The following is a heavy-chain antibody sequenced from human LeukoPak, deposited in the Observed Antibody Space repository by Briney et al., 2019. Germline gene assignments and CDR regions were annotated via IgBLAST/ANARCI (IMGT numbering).Heavy chain of an antibody. CDR1: GGTFSSYA. V-gene: IGHV1-8*02. J-gene: IGHJ4*02. CDR3: ARGSLLYGSNSGVDY. D-gene: IGHD4-23*01. CDR2: MNPNSGNT. Sequence: ASVKVSCKASGGTFSSYAINWVRQATGQGLEWMGWMNPNSGNTGYAQKFQGRVTMTRNTSISTAYMELSSLRSADAAVYYCARGSLLYGSNSGVDYWGQGTLVTVSS.